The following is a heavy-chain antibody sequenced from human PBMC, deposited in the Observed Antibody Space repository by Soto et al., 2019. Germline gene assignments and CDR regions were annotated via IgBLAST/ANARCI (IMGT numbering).Heavy chain of an antibody. D-gene: IGHD3-10*01. CDR3: ARDGYGAYYYGSGPYGMDV. CDR1: GGTFSSYA. Sequence: SVKVSCKASGGTFSSYAISWVRQAPGQGLEWMGGIIPIFGTANYAQKFQGRVTITADESTSTAYMELSSLRSEDTAVYYCARDGYGAYYYGSGPYGMDVWGQGTTVTVSS. CDR2: IIPIFGTA. J-gene: IGHJ6*02. V-gene: IGHV1-69*13.